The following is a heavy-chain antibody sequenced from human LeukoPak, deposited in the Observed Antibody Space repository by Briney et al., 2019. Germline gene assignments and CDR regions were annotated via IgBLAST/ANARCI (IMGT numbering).Heavy chain of an antibody. CDR3: ARDSITMTVVVGDLDY. V-gene: IGHV3-7*01. D-gene: IGHD3-22*01. J-gene: IGHJ4*02. CDR1: GFTFSSYS. Sequence: GGSLRLSCAASGFTFSSYSMNWVRQAPGKGLEWVANIKQDGSAKYYVDSVKGRFTISRDNAKNSLYLQMNSLRAEDTAVYYCARDSITMTVVVGDLDYWGQGTLVTVSS. CDR2: IKQDGSAK.